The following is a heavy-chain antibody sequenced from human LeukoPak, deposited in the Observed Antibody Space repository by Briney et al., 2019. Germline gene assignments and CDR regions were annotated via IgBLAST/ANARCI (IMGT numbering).Heavy chain of an antibody. D-gene: IGHD4-11*01. Sequence: VGSLRLSCAASGFTFSSYEMNWVRQAPGKGLEWVSYISSSGRTIYYPDSVKGRLTISRDNAKNSLYLQMNSLRAEDTAVYYCARLKYSNYVDYWGQGTLVTVSS. V-gene: IGHV3-48*03. CDR1: GFTFSSYE. J-gene: IGHJ4*02. CDR3: ARLKYSNYVDY. CDR2: ISSSGRTI.